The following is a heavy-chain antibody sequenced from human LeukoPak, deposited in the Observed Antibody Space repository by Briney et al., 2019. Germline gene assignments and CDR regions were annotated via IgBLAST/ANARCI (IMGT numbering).Heavy chain of an antibody. CDR2: ISAYNGNT. CDR1: GYTLTSYG. D-gene: IGHD2-8*01. V-gene: IGHV1-18*01. J-gene: IGHJ6*02. Sequence: ASVKVSCKASGYTLTSYGISWVRQAPGQGLEWMGWISAYNGNTNYAQKLQGRVTMTTDTSTSTAYMELRSLRSDDTAVYYCARDFEDDIVLMVYARKYYGMDVWGQGTTVTVSS. CDR3: ARDFEDDIVLMVYARKYYGMDV.